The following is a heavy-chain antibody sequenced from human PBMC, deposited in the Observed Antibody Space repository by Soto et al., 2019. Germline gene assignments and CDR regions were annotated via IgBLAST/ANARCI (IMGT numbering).Heavy chain of an antibody. Sequence: PGESLSLSCAASGFTVSTNYMTWVRQAPGKGLEWVSSIYSGGSTYYADSVRGRFTISRDNAKNTLYLQMNSLGTEDTAVYYCARDSHSPERFDSWGQGTLVTVSS. D-gene: IGHD5-18*01. V-gene: IGHV3-53*01. CDR2: IYSGGST. J-gene: IGHJ4*02. CDR1: GFTVSTNY. CDR3: ARDSHSPERFDS.